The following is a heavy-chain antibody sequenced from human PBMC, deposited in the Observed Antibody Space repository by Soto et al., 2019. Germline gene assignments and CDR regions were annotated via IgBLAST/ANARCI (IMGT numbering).Heavy chain of an antibody. J-gene: IGHJ5*02. D-gene: IGHD2-2*01. V-gene: IGHV1-18*01. CDR2: ISAYNGNT. Sequence: GASVKVSCKASGYTFTSYGISWVRQALGQGLEWMGWISAYNGNTNYAQKLQGRVTMTTDTSTSTAYMELRSLRSDDTAVYYCARVYCSSTSYYAPSITRISWFDPWGQGTLVTVSS. CDR3: ARVYCSSTSYYAPSITRISWFDP. CDR1: GYTFTSYG.